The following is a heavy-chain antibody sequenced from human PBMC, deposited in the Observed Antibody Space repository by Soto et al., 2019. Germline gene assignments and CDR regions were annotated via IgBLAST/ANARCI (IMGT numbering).Heavy chain of an antibody. J-gene: IGHJ4*02. CDR3: ARAGGYYGSGTLDY. CDR2: IYYSGST. CDR1: GGSISSSSYY. V-gene: IGHV4-39*01. Sequence: SETLSLTCTVSGGSISSSSYYWGWIRQPPGKGLEWIGSIYYSGSTYYNPSLKSRVTISVDTSKNQFSLKLSSVTAADTAVYYCARAGGYYGSGTLDYWGQGTLVTVSS. D-gene: IGHD3-10*01.